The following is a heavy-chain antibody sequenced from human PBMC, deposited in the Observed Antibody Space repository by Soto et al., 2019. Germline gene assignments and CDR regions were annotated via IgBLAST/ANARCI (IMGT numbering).Heavy chain of an antibody. V-gene: IGHV4-59*01. CDR1: GGSISSYY. CDR2: IYYSGST. D-gene: IGHD2-15*01. Sequence: SETLSLTCTVSGGSISSYYWSWIRQPPGKGLEWIGYIYYSGSTNYNPSLKSRVTISVDTSKNQFSLKLSSVTAADTAVYYCARGLGYCSGGSCPATAYYYGMDVWGQGTTVTVSS. J-gene: IGHJ6*02. CDR3: ARGLGYCSGGSCPATAYYYGMDV.